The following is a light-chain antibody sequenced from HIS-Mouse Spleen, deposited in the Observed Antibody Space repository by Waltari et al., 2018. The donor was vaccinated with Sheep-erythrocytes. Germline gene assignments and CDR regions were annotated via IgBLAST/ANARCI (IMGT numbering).Light chain of an antibody. V-gene: IGLV2-11*01. J-gene: IGLJ1*01. CDR1: RRDGGGYNY. Sequence: QSALTQPRSVSGSPGQSVTIPCPGTRRDGGGYNYVSWYQQHPGKAPKLMIYDVSKRPSGVPDRFSGSKSGNTASLTISGLQAEDEADYYCCSYAGSYNHVFATGTKVTVL. CDR2: DVS. CDR3: CSYAGSYNHV.